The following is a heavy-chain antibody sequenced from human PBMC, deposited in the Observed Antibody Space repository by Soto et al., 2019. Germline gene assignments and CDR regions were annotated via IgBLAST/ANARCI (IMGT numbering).Heavy chain of an antibody. D-gene: IGHD1-7*01. V-gene: IGHV4-39*01. J-gene: IGHJ5*02. CDR1: GGSISSTGFY. CDR3: ARHYYNWNSGWFDP. CDR2: IYHSGTT. Sequence: PSETLSLTCTVSGGSISSTGFYWGWIRQPPGKGLEWIGSIYHSGTTDYNPSLKSRVTISVDTSKKQFSLKLSSVTAADTAAYYCARHYYNWNSGWFDPWGQGTLVTVSS.